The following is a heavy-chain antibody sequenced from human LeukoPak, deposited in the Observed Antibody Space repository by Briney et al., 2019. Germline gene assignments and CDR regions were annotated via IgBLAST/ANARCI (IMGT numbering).Heavy chain of an antibody. V-gene: IGHV3-30-3*01. J-gene: IGHJ4*02. CDR2: ISYDGSNK. Sequence: PGGSLRLSCAASGFTFSSYAMHWVRQAPGKGLEWVAVISYDGSNKYYADSVKGRFTISRDNSKNTLYLQMNSLRAEDTAVYYCAKVQYYYDSSGYLLVDYWGQGTLVTVSS. D-gene: IGHD3-22*01. CDR3: AKVQYYYDSSGYLLVDY. CDR1: GFTFSSYA.